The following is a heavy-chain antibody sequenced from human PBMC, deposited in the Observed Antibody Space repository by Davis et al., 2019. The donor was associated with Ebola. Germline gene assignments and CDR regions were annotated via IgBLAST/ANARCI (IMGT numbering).Heavy chain of an antibody. Sequence: PGGSLRLSCAVSGFTFSSYGMHWVRQAPGKGLEWVAVIWYDGSNKYYADSVKGRFTISRDNAKNSLYLQMNSLRAEDTAVYYCARPPCGSCYGLNNWFDPWGQGTLVTVSS. CDR1: GFTFSSYG. V-gene: IGHV3-33*01. CDR3: ARPPCGSCYGLNNWFDP. D-gene: IGHD2-15*01. CDR2: IWYDGSNK. J-gene: IGHJ5*02.